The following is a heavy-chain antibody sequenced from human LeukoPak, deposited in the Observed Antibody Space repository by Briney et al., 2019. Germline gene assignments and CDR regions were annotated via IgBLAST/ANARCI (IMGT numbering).Heavy chain of an antibody. D-gene: IGHD2-2*01. CDR3: ARHLGSTHPDAFDI. J-gene: IGHJ3*02. CDR1: GFTFSSYG. Sequence: GGSLRLSCAASGFTFSSYGMHWVRQAPGKGLEWVAFIRYDGSNKYYADSVKGRFTISRDNAKNSLYLQMNSLRAEDTAVYYCARHLGSTHPDAFDIWGQGTMVTVSS. V-gene: IGHV3-30*02. CDR2: IRYDGSNK.